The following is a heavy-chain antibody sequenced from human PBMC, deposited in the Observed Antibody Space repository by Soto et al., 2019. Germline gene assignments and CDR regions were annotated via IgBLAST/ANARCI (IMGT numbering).Heavy chain of an antibody. D-gene: IGHD4-17*01. CDR3: ATASGDYKAFDI. V-gene: IGHV1-24*01. CDR1: GYTLTELS. J-gene: IGHJ3*02. Sequence: ASVKVSCKVSGYTLTELSMHWVRQAPGKGLEWMGGFDPEDGETIYAQKFQGRVTMTEDTSTDTAYMELSSLRSEDTAVYYCATASGDYKAFDIWGQGTMVTISS. CDR2: FDPEDGET.